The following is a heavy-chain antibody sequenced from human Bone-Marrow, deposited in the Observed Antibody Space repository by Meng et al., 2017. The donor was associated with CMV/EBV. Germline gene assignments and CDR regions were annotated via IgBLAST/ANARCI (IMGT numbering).Heavy chain of an antibody. J-gene: IGHJ4*02. CDR1: GFTFSSYA. CDR3: AKGPSGSYWDYFVY. CDR2: ISYDGSNK. Sequence: GESLKISCAASGFTFSSYAMHWVRQAPGKGLEWVAVISYDGSNKYYADSVKGRFTISRDNSKNTLYLQMNSLRAEDTAVYYCAKGPSGSYWDYFVYWGQGTLVTVSS. D-gene: IGHD1-26*01. V-gene: IGHV3-30-3*01.